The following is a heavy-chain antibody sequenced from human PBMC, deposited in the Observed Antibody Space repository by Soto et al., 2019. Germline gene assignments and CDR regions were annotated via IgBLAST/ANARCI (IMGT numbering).Heavy chain of an antibody. CDR1: GFTLSSYS. D-gene: IGHD5-18*01. CDR2: ISSDGTET. Sequence: QVQLVESGGGVAQPGRSLRLFCAASGFTLSSYSLHWVRQSGGKGLEWVAAISSDGTETHYADSVKGRFTTSRDNSKNTLPLQLNSLRTEDTAVYYCARMFGFSYGPANRGMDVWGQGTTVTVSS. V-gene: IGHV3-30*04. CDR3: ARMFGFSYGPANRGMDV. J-gene: IGHJ6*02.